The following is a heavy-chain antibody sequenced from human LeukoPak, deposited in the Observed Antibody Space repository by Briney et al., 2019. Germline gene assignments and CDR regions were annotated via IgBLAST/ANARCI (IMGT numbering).Heavy chain of an antibody. V-gene: IGHV3-23*01. CDR3: AKARIASAGTGAFDV. CDR1: GFTVSSYG. D-gene: IGHD6-13*01. CDR2: FSATDGSA. J-gene: IGHJ3*01. Sequence: GGSLRLSCAASGFTVSSYGMTWVRQAPGKGLEWVSAFSATDGSARYAESVKGRFTISRDNSKNSLYLQMNSLRDEDTAVYYCAKARIASAGTGAFDVWGQGTMVTVSS.